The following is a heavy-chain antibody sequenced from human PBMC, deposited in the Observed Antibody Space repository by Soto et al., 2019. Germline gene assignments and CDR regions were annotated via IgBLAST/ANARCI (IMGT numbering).Heavy chain of an antibody. CDR3: ARWSSGWYSGNDAVDI. Sequence: QLQLQESGPGLVKPSETLSLTCTVSGGSISSSSYYWGWIRQPPGKGLEWIGSIYYSGSTYYNPSLKSRVTISVDTSKNQFSLKLSSVTAADTAVYYCARWSSGWYSGNDAVDIWGQGTMVTVSS. D-gene: IGHD6-19*01. CDR2: IYYSGST. V-gene: IGHV4-39*01. CDR1: GGSISSSSYY. J-gene: IGHJ3*02.